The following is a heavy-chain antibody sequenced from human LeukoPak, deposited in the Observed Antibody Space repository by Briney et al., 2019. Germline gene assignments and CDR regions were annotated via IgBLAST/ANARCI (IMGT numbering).Heavy chain of an antibody. CDR1: GFTFSSYG. D-gene: IGHD3-10*01. V-gene: IGHV3-30*03. CDR2: ISYDGSNK. Sequence: GGSLRLSCAASGFTFSSYGMHWVRQAPGKGLEWVAVISYDGSNKYYADSVKGRFTISRDNSKNTLYLQMNSLRAEDTAVYYCVGYGSGSYYNYYMDVWGKGTTVTVSS. CDR3: VGYGSGSYYNYYMDV. J-gene: IGHJ6*03.